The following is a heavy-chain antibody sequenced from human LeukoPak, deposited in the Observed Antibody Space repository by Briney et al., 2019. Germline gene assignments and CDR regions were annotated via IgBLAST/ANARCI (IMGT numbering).Heavy chain of an antibody. Sequence: GESLKISCKGSGYSFATYWIGWVRQMPGKGLEWMGIIYPGDSDTRYSPSFQGQVTISADTSIRTAYLQWSSLKASDTAMYYCARLWGLDAFDIWGQGTMVTVSS. CDR2: IYPGDSDT. V-gene: IGHV5-51*01. D-gene: IGHD3-16*01. J-gene: IGHJ3*02. CDR1: GYSFATYW. CDR3: ARLWGLDAFDI.